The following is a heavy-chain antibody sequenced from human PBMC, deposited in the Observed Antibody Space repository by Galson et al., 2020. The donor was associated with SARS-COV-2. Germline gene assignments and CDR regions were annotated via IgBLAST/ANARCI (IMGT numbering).Heavy chain of an antibody. CDR3: TRGGFCSGGSCYTWVNGDY. Sequence: ASVKVSCKASGYSFTSYNINWVRQAPGQGLEWMGWIRPYNGKTNYAQKFQGRLTMTTDTSTRTAYMELRSLRSDDTAVYYCTRGGFCSGGSCYTWVNGDYWGQGTLVTVSS. CDR2: IRPYNGKT. J-gene: IGHJ4*02. D-gene: IGHD2-15*01. CDR1: GYSFTSYN. V-gene: IGHV1-18*01.